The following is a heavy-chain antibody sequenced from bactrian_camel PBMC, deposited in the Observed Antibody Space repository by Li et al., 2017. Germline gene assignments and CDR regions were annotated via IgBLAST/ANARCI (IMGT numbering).Heavy chain of an antibody. CDR2: LSNEGVI. J-gene: IGHJ4*01. Sequence: DVQLVESGGGSVQAGGSLRLACTASGFTFDERDMSWYRQAPGNECELVSSLSNEGVIYYADSVKGRFTISEDNAKNTVYLQMNSLKPEDTAMYHCAADVSCAEMPVFKRLDTVRYNYWGQGTQVTVS. D-gene: IGHD4*01. CDR3: AADVSCAEMPVFKRLDTVRYNY. V-gene: IGHV3S66*01. CDR1: GFTFDERD.